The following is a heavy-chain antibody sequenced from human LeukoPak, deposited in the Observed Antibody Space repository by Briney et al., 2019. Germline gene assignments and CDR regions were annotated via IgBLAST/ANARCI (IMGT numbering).Heavy chain of an antibody. CDR1: GFSVSASY. V-gene: IGHV3-53*01. Sequence: GGSLRLSCAASGFSVSASYMSWVRQAPGMGLESVSVISNEGATYYADSVKGRFSISRDNSKNTVFLQMNSLRAEDTAVYFCVRDSTISGWYELGYWGLGTLVTVSS. J-gene: IGHJ4*02. CDR3: VRDSTISGWYELGY. D-gene: IGHD6-19*01. CDR2: ISNEGAT.